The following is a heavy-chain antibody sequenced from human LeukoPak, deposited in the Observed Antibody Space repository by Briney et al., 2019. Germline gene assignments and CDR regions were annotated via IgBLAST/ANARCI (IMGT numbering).Heavy chain of an antibody. CDR1: GGSINNYC. Sequence: PSETLSLTCTVSGGSINNYCWSWIRQPPGKRLEWIGYIYSSGSTNYNPSLKSRVIISVDTSKNQFSLKLSSVTAADTAVYYCARRMLCCGERFDPWGQGTLVTVSS. V-gene: IGHV4-59*08. CDR2: IYSSGST. D-gene: IGHD3-16*01. J-gene: IGHJ5*02. CDR3: ARRMLCCGERFDP.